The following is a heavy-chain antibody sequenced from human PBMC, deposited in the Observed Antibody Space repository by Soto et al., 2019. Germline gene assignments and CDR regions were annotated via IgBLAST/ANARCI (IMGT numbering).Heavy chain of an antibody. CDR2: IIPIFGTA. J-gene: IGHJ6*02. Sequence: SVKVSCKASGGTFSSYAISWVRQAPGQGLEWMGGIIPIFGTANYAQKFQGRVTITADESTSTAYMELSSLRSEDTAVYYCASIKVPTVTTYYYYGMDVWGQGPTVTVSS. CDR3: ASIKVPTVTTYYYYGMDV. V-gene: IGHV1-69*13. D-gene: IGHD4-4*01. CDR1: GGTFSSYA.